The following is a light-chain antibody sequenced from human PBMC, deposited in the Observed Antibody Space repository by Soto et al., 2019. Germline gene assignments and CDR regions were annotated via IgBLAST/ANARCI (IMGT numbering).Light chain of an antibody. Sequence: CVLTRPPSASGAAGEGVTLSCSGSSSNIGRNYVYWYQQLPGTAPKLLIYRNDQRPSGVPDRLSGSKSGTSASLAISGLRSEDEADYYCAAWDDSLSGLYVFGTGTKVTVL. J-gene: IGLJ1*01. CDR3: AAWDDSLSGLYV. V-gene: IGLV1-47*01. CDR1: SSNIGRNY. CDR2: RND.